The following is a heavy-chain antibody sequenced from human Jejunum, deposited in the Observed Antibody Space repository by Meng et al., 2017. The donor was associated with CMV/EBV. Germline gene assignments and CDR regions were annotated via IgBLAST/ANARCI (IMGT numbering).Heavy chain of an antibody. CDR1: GYTFTSYD. V-gene: IGHV1-8*01. CDR3: ATGVADFEY. D-gene: IGHD6-19*01. J-gene: IGHJ4*02. Sequence: QLHLVQSGAEVKKPGASVKVSCKASGYTFTSYDINWARQGTGQGLEWMGWMKPNRGTTGYAQKFQGRVTMTRNISKSTAYMDLSSLRSEDTAVYYCATGVADFEYWGQGTLVTVSS. CDR2: MKPNRGTT.